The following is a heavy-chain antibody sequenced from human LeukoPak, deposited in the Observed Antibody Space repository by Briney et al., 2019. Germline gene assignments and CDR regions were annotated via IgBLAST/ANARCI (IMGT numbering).Heavy chain of an antibody. V-gene: IGHV3-23*01. Sequence: GGSLRLSCAASGFTFSSYAMSWVRQAPGKGLEWVSAISGSGGSTYYAGSVKGRFTISRDNSKNTLYLQMNSLRAEDAAVYYCAKEYGRYYYYYMDVWGKGTTVTVSS. D-gene: IGHD1-26*01. CDR3: AKEYGRYYYYYMDV. CDR2: ISGSGGST. CDR1: GFTFSSYA. J-gene: IGHJ6*03.